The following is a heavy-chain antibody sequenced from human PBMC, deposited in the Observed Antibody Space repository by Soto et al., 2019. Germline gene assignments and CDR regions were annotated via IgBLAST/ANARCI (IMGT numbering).Heavy chain of an antibody. D-gene: IGHD2-21*02. CDR2: INAGNGNT. V-gene: IGHV1-3*01. CDR3: ATASRYCGGDCPGGGGRYYYGMDV. J-gene: IGHJ6*02. Sequence: GASVKVSCKASGYTFTSYAMHWVRQAPGQRLEWMGWINAGNGNTKYSQKFQGRVTITRDTSASTAYMELSSLRSEDTAVYYCATASRYCGGDCPGGGGRYYYGMDVWGQGTTVTVPS. CDR1: GYTFTSYA.